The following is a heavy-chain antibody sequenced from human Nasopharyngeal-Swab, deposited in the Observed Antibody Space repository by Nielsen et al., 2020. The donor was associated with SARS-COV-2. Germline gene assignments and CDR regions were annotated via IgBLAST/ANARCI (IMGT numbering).Heavy chain of an antibody. D-gene: IGHD3-22*01. J-gene: IGHJ4*02. CDR2: ISRSGRT. CDR3: ARQGVPIRGWFKDYDRTAYEY. CDR1: GGSFSGYY. V-gene: IGHV4-34*01. Sequence: SETLSLTCAVYGGSFSGYYLSWIRPSPGKGLEWIGEISRSGRTNYNPSLNSRVTISLDTSKNQFSLKVTSVTAADTAVYYCARQGVPIRGWFKDYDRTAYEYWGQGTLVTVSS.